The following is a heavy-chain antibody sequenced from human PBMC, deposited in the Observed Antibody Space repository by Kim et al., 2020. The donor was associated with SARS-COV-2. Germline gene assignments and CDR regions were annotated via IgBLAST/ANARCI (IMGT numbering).Heavy chain of an antibody. D-gene: IGHD3-3*01. CDR2: ISWNGGSI. CDR1: GFTFGDYA. Sequence: GGSLRLSCAASGFTFGDYAMHWVRQAPGKGLEWVSGISWNGGSIGYADSVKGRFTISRDNAKNSLYLQMNSLRAEDTALYYCAKAIGCRSLEFGAFDIWGQGTMVTVSS. J-gene: IGHJ3*02. CDR3: AKAIGCRSLEFGAFDI. V-gene: IGHV3-9*01.